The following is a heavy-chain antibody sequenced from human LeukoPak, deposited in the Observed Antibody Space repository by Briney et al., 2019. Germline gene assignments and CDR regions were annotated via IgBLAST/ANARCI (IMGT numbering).Heavy chain of an antibody. D-gene: IGHD3-10*01. CDR3: ARSHGSGRSGVAIYYYYYMDV. J-gene: IGHJ6*03. CDR1: GGSISSYY. CDR2: IYTSGTI. Sequence: PSETLSLTCTVSGGSISSYYWSWIRQPAGTALEWIGRIYTSGTITYNPSLKSRVTMSVDTSKNQFSLKLSSVTAADTAVYYCARSHGSGRSGVAIYYYYYMDVWGKGTTVTISS. V-gene: IGHV4-4*07.